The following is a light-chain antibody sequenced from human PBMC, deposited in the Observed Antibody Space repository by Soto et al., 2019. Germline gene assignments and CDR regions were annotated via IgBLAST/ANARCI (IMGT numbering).Light chain of an antibody. Sequence: ETVMTQSPDTLSVSPGESATLSCRASQDVSTNLAWFHHKPGQTPRLVLYGASKRATGIPARFSGSGSGRHFTLTISSLQSEDFGVYYCQQRSNWPLTFGGGTKVDIK. J-gene: IGKJ4*01. V-gene: IGKV3-15*01. CDR2: GAS. CDR3: QQRSNWPLT. CDR1: QDVSTN.